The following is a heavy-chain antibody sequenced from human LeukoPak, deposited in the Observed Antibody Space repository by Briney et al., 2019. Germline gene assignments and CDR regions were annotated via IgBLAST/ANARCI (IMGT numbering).Heavy chain of an antibody. Sequence: SQTLSLTCTVSGGSISSGSYYWSWIRQPAGKGLEWIGRIYTSGSTNYNPSLKSRVTISVDTSKNQFSLKLSCVTAADTAVYYCARDYYDSSGTDCWGQGTLVTVSS. J-gene: IGHJ4*02. CDR1: GGSISSGSYY. CDR2: IYTSGST. D-gene: IGHD3-22*01. V-gene: IGHV4-61*02. CDR3: ARDYYDSSGTDC.